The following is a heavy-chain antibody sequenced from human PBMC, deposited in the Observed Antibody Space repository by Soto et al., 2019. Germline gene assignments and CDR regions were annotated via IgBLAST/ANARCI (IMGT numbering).Heavy chain of an antibody. CDR1: GFTFSRHW. CDR3: ARGLAVAGHAFDI. Sequence: GGSLRLSCAASGFTFSRHWMHWVRQAPGKGLVWVSRINSDGSTTNYADSVKGRFTLSRDNAENTLYLQMNSLRAEDTAVYYCARGLAVAGHAFDIWRQGTMGTVSS. CDR2: INSDGSTT. J-gene: IGHJ3*02. D-gene: IGHD6-19*01. V-gene: IGHV3-74*01.